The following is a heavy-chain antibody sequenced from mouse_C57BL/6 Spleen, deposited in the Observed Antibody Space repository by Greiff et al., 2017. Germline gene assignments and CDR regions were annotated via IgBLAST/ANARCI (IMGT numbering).Heavy chain of an antibody. CDR3: ARDLYDSSWYFDV. Sequence: VQLQQSGAELARPGASVKLSCKASGYTFTSYGISWVKQRTGQGLEWIGEIYPRSGNTYYNEKFKGKATLTADKSSSTAYMELRSLTSEDSAVYFCARDLYDSSWYFDVWGTGTTVTVSS. CDR1: GYTFTSYG. V-gene: IGHV1-81*01. CDR2: IYPRSGNT. D-gene: IGHD1-1*01. J-gene: IGHJ1*03.